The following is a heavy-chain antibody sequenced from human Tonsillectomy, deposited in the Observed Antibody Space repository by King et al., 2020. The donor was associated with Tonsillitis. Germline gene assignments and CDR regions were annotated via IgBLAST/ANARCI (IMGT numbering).Heavy chain of an antibody. J-gene: IGHJ5*02. CDR3: ARSTGYSSSWYGSWFDP. CDR1: GYNFTSYG. V-gene: IGHV1-18*04. CDR2: ISAYNGNT. D-gene: IGHD6-13*01. Sequence: VQLVESGAEVKKPGASVKVSCKASGYNFTSYGISWVRQAPGQGLEWMGWISAYNGNTNYAQKLQGRVTMTTDTSTSTAYMELRSLRSDDTAVYYCARSTGYSSSWYGSWFDPWGQGTLVTVSS.